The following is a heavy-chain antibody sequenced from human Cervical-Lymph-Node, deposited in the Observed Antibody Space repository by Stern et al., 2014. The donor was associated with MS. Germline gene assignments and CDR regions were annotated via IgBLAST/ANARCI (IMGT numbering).Heavy chain of an antibody. CDR3: ARHVQGFDY. CDR1: GYSFTIYY. Sequence: EVQLVESGAEVKKPGESLKISCKLSGYSFTIYYIAWVRQMPGKGLEWMWVIYPYDSDTTYSPSFQGQVTISADKSIPTAYLQWSSLRASDTAMYYCARHVQGFDYWGQGTLVTVSS. CDR2: IYPYDSDT. V-gene: IGHV5-51*01. J-gene: IGHJ4*02.